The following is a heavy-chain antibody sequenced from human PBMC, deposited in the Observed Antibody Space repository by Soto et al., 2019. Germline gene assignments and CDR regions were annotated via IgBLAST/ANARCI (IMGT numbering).Heavy chain of an antibody. D-gene: IGHD3-10*01. Sequence: ASVKVSCKASGYTFTGYYMHWVRQAPGQGLEWMGWINPNSGGTNYAQKFQGRVTMTRDTSISTAYMELSRLRSDDTAVYYCARSRRPLYYYGSGCLDPWGQGTLVTVSS. CDR1: GYTFTGYY. V-gene: IGHV1-2*02. CDR3: ARSRRPLYYYGSGCLDP. J-gene: IGHJ5*02. CDR2: INPNSGGT.